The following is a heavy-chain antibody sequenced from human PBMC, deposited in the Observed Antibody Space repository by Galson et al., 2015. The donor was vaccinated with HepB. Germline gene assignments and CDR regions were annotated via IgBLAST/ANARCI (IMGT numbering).Heavy chain of an antibody. CDR3: AKDQQSYGSGYYYYYGMDV. CDR2: ISWDGGST. V-gene: IGHV3-43D*03. Sequence: SLRLSCAASGFTFDDYAMHWVRQAPGKGLEWVSLISWDGGSTYYADSVKGRFTISRDNSKNSLYLQMNSLRAEDTALYYCAKDQQSYGSGYYYYYGMDVWGQGTTVTVSS. CDR1: GFTFDDYA. D-gene: IGHD3-10*01. J-gene: IGHJ6*02.